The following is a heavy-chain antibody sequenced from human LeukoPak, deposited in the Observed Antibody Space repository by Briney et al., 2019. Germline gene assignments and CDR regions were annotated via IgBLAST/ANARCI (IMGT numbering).Heavy chain of an antibody. Sequence: SETLSLTCAVYGGSFSGYYWSWIRQPPGKGLEWIGEINHSGSTNYNPSLKSRVTISVDTSKNQFSLKLSSVTAADTAVYYCARDYYYYMDVWGKGTTVTVSS. CDR1: GGSFSGYY. CDR2: INHSGST. J-gene: IGHJ6*03. CDR3: ARDYYYYMDV. V-gene: IGHV4-34*01.